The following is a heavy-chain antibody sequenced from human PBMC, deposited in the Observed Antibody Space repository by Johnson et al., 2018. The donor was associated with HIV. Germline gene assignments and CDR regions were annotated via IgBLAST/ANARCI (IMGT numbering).Heavy chain of an antibody. Sequence: VQLVESGGRVVRPGGSLRLSCAASGFMFEDYGMSWVRQVPGKGLEWVSGINWNGGSTGYADSAKGRFTISRDNSKNTLYLQMNSLRAEDTAVYYCARILLGYCRAWGQGTMVTVSS. V-gene: IGHV3-20*04. CDR1: GFMFEDYG. CDR3: ARILLGYCRA. J-gene: IGHJ3*01. CDR2: INWNGGST. D-gene: IGHD2-15*01.